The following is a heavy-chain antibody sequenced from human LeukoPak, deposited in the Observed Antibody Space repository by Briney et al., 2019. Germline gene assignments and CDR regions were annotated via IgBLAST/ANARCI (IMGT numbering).Heavy chain of an antibody. Sequence: GASVKVSCKASGYTFTSYDINWVRQATGQGLEWMGWMNPNSGNTGYAQKFQGRVTMTRNTSISTAYMELSSLRSEDTAMYYCARTAIVTPRRPTPIAARPRGPFGYWGQGTLVTVSS. CDR1: GYTFTSYD. D-gene: IGHD6-6*01. CDR3: ARTAIVTPRRPTPIAARPRGPFGY. J-gene: IGHJ4*02. V-gene: IGHV1-8*01. CDR2: MNPNSGNT.